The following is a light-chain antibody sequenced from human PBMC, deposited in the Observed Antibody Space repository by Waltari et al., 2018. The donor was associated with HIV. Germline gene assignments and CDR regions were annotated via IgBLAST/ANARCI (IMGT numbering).Light chain of an antibody. Sequence: SFELTQPSSVSVSPGQTARNTCSGDLMGKKYARWFQQKPGQAPLLVIYKDSERPSGIPERFSGSNSGTTVTLTISGAQVEDEADYYCYSAADNNISFFGGGTKLTVL. CDR1: LMGKKY. CDR2: KDS. V-gene: IGLV3-27*01. J-gene: IGLJ2*01. CDR3: YSAADNNISF.